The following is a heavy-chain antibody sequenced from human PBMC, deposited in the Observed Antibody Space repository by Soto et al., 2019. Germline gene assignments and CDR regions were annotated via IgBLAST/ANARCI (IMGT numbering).Heavy chain of an antibody. J-gene: IGHJ5*02. V-gene: IGHV4-39*01. CDR2: IYYSGST. CDR3: ARHPSDFWFDP. CDR1: GGSISRSSDF. D-gene: IGHD2-21*02. Sequence: SETLCLTCTASGGSISRSSDFWGWIRQPPGKGLEWIGSIYYSGSTYYNPSLKSRVTVSVDTSKNQFSLKLSSVTAADTAVYYCARHPSDFWFDPRGQGTLVTVSS.